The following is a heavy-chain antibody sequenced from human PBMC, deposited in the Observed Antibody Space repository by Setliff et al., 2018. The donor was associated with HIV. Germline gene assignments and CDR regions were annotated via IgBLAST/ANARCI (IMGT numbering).Heavy chain of an antibody. CDR1: GFSFYKYA. Sequence: GSLRLSCAASGFSFYKYAMSWVRQAPGKGLEWVAGVESTDRRTYFSGGRTYFADSVKGRFTISRDNSKNTLYLQMNSLRAEDTAVYFCAKETQYFYDSIGYYPLGYWGQGTLVTVSS. CDR2: VESTDRRTYFSGGRT. CDR3: AKETQYFYDSIGYYPLGY. V-gene: IGHV3-23*01. J-gene: IGHJ4*02. D-gene: IGHD3-22*01.